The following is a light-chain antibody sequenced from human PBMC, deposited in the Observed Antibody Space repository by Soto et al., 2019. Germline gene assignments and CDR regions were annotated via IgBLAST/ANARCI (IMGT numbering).Light chain of an antibody. CDR2: DAS. CDR1: QTISTW. Sequence: DIQVTQSPSTLSASIGDRVTITCRASQTISTWLAWYQQKPGQAPKLLIHDASSLKSGVTSRFSGSGSGTEFTLTISSMQPDDFATYYCQQYHTYWTFGQGTRVDIK. CDR3: QQYHTYWT. V-gene: IGKV1-5*01. J-gene: IGKJ1*01.